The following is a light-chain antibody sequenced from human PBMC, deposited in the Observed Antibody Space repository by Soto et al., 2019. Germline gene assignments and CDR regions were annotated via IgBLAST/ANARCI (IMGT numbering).Light chain of an antibody. CDR2: EGS. CDR1: SSDVGSYD. V-gene: IGLV2-23*01. CDR3: CSCAGSLVV. Sequence: QSALTQPASVSGSPGQSITISCTGTSSDVGSYDSWYQQHPGKAPKLMIYEGSKRPSGVSNRFSGSKSGNTASLTISGLQSEDEADYYCCSCAGSLVVFGGGTKVTVL. J-gene: IGLJ2*01.